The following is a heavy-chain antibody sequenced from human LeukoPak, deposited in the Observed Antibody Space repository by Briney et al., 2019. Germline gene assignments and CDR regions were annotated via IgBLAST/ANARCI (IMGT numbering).Heavy chain of an antibody. D-gene: IGHD3-10*01. CDR2: ITYDGYYK. CDR3: ARDLSPVVRASPMGY. Sequence: PGTSLTLSFAASGFTFTSYGMHWVRQSPGKGLEWVALITYDGYYKYYSDSVKGRFTISSDTSKNTLYLQMNSLRAEDTAVYYCARDLSPVVRASPMGYRGQVTLVTVSS. V-gene: IGHV3-30*03. J-gene: IGHJ4*02. CDR1: GFTFTSYG.